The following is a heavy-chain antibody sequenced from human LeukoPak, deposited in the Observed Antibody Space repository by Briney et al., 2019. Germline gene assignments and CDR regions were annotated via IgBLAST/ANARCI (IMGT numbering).Heavy chain of an antibody. CDR1: GFTFSSYA. J-gene: IGHJ4*02. CDR3: AKVGPIPRGRGVIINHSLDY. Sequence: GGSLRLSCAASGFTFSSYAMSWVRQAPGKGLEWVSAISGSGGSTYYADSVKGRFTISRDNSKNTLYLQMNSLRAEDTAVYYCAKVGPIPRGRGVIINHSLDYWGQGTLVTVSS. V-gene: IGHV3-23*01. CDR2: ISGSGGST. D-gene: IGHD3-10*01.